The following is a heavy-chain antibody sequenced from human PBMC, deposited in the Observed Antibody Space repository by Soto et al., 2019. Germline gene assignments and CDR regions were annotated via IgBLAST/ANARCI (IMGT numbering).Heavy chain of an antibody. CDR1: GGSISRGGYY. V-gene: IGHV4-31*03. D-gene: IGHD2-15*01. CDR3: ARDDCSGGSCYCDY. CDR2: IYYSGST. J-gene: IGHJ4*02. Sequence: QVQLQESGPGLVKPSQTLSLTCTVSGGSISRGGYYWSWIRQHPGKGLEWIGYIYYSGSTYYNPSLKSRVTISVDTSKNQFSLKLSSVTAADTAVYYCARDDCSGGSCYCDYWGQGTLVTVSS.